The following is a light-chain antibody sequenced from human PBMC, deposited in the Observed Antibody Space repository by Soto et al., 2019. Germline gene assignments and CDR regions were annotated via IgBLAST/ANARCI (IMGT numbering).Light chain of an antibody. CDR1: RSNIGAGYD. CDR3: QSYDSSLSGNVV. V-gene: IGLV1-40*01. Sequence: QPVLTQPPSVSGAPGQRVTISCTGSRSNIGAGYDVHWYQQFPGTVPKLLIYGNSNRPSGVPDRFSGSKSGTSASLAITGLQAEDEADYYCQSYDSSLSGNVVFGGGTKVTVL. J-gene: IGLJ2*01. CDR2: GNS.